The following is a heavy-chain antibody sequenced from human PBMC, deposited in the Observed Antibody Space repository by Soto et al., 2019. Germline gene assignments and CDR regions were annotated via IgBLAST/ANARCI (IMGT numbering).Heavy chain of an antibody. CDR3: ARDLAGDDYFDF. V-gene: IGHV1-2*02. CDR1: GYTFTDYY. D-gene: IGHD6-19*01. CDR2: INPNSGGT. J-gene: IGHJ4*02. Sequence: ASVKVSCKASGYTFTDYYLHWVRQAPGQGLEYMGWINPNSGGTSYPQKFQGRVTMTRVTSINTAYMELSRLRSDDTALYCCARDLAGDDYFDFWGRGTLVTVSS.